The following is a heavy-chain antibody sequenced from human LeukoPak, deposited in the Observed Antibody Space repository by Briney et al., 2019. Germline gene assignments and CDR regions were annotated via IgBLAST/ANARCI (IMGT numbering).Heavy chain of an antibody. Sequence: GGSLRLSCAASGFTFSSFWMNWVRQAPGKGLVWVANINQDGSEKYYVDSVKGRFTISRDNAKNSLYLQMNSLRAEDTAVYYCARDPDYGGNSGLDYWGQGTLVTVSS. CDR3: ARDPDYGGNSGLDY. V-gene: IGHV3-7*04. J-gene: IGHJ4*02. D-gene: IGHD4-23*01. CDR1: GFTFSSFW. CDR2: INQDGSEK.